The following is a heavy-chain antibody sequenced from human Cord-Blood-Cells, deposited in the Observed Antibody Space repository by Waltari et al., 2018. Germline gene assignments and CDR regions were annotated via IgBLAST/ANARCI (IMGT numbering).Heavy chain of an antibody. CDR1: GGSISSGGYY. CDR2: IYYSGST. V-gene: IGHV4-31*03. J-gene: IGHJ4*02. D-gene: IGHD6-19*01. CDR3: YMAGKDFSDY. Sequence: PGLVKPSQTLSLTCTVSGGSISSGGYYWSWIRQHPGKGLEWIGYIYYSGSTYYNPSLKSRVTISVDTSKNQFSLKLSPVTAADTAVYYGYMAGKDFSDYWGQGTLVTVSS.